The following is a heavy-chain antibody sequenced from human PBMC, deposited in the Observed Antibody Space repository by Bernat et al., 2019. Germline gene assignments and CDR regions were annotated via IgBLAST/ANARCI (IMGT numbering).Heavy chain of an antibody. CDR1: GFTFTNAW. Sequence: EVQLVESGGGLVKPGGSLRLSCAASGFTFTNAWMNWVRQAPGKGLEWVGRIKSKADGGTTDYAAPVKGRFTISRDDSKTTLYLQMNSLKTEDTAVYYCTTDRAGSYYSLGNYFDYWGQGTLVTVSS. CDR3: TTDRAGSYYSLGNYFDY. J-gene: IGHJ4*02. D-gene: IGHD3-10*01. CDR2: IKSKADGGTT. V-gene: IGHV3-15*07.